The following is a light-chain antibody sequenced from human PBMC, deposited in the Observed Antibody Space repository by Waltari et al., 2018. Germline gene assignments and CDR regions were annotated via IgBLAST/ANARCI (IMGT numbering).Light chain of an antibody. Sequence: IQLTQSPSSLSASVGDRVTITSRASQGISTYLACDQQKPRKAPKLRIYAASPLQSGVPSRFSGVGSVTYFTLTISSLQPEDFATYYCQQLNSYQWTFGQGTKVEIK. V-gene: IGKV1-9*01. CDR1: QGISTY. CDR3: QQLNSYQWT. J-gene: IGKJ1*01. CDR2: AAS.